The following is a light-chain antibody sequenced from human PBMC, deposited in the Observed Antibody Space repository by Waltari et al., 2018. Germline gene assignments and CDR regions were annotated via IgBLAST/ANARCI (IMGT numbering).Light chain of an antibody. Sequence: DIVMTQSPDSLAVSLGERATINCKSSQRVLYSSNNKNYLAWYQQKPGQPPKLLIYWASTRESGVPDRFSGSGSGTDFTLTISSLQAEDVAVYYCQQYYSIPPTFGPGTKVDIK. V-gene: IGKV4-1*01. CDR1: QRVLYSSNNKNY. CDR3: QQYYSIPPT. CDR2: WAS. J-gene: IGKJ3*01.